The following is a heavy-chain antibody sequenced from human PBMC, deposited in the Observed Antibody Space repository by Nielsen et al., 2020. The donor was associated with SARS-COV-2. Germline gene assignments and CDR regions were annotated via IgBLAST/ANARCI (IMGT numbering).Heavy chain of an antibody. CDR1: GFTFDDYA. V-gene: IGHV3-7*03. Sequence: GESLKISCAASGFTFDDYAMHWVRQAPGKGLEWVATINAGGSQKFHVDSVRGRFTISRDVTENSLYLQMNNLRAEDTAIYYCTRDLHDYWGKGTTVIVSS. D-gene: IGHD1-1*01. CDR3: TRDLHDY. J-gene: IGHJ6*04. CDR2: INAGGSQK.